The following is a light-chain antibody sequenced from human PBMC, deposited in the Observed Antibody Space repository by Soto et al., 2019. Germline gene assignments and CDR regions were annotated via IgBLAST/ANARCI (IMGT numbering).Light chain of an antibody. Sequence: EIVMTQSPATLSVSPGERATLSCRASQSVSSNLAWYQQKPGQAPRLLIYGASTRATGIPARFSGSGYGTDFTLNISSLQSEDFAVYYCQQYNNWPPITFGQGTRLEIK. J-gene: IGKJ5*01. V-gene: IGKV3-15*01. CDR2: GAS. CDR1: QSVSSN. CDR3: QQYNNWPPIT.